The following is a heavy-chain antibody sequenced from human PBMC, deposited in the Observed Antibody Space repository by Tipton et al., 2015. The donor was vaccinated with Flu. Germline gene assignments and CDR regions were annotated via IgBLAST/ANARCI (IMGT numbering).Heavy chain of an antibody. V-gene: IGHV4-38-2*01. CDR2: IYHNGST. J-gene: IGHJ6*02. CDR1: GYSISSGYY. D-gene: IGHD3-3*01. Sequence: TLSLTCAVSGYSISSGYYWGWIRQPPGKGLEWIGSIYHNGSTYYNPSFKTRLTISVDTSKNQFSLKLSSVTAADTAVYFCARVLLDFIHNSYYYYGMDVWGQGTTVTVSS. CDR3: ARVLLDFIHNSYYYYGMDV.